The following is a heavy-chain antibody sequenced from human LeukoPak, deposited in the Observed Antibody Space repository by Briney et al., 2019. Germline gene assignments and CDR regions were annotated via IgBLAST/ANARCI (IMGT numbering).Heavy chain of an antibody. D-gene: IGHD3-22*01. V-gene: IGHV4-61*02. CDR2: IYNGGRT. CDR3: AREGSIYYYDSSGYLGY. CDR1: GDSTSSGPYF. Sequence: PSQTLSLTCTVSGDSTSSGPYFWSWIRQPAGKGLEWIGRIYNGGRTTYNPSLKSRVTISVDTSKNQFSLKLSSVTAADTAVYYCAREGSIYYYDSSGYLGYWGQGTLVTVSS. J-gene: IGHJ4*02.